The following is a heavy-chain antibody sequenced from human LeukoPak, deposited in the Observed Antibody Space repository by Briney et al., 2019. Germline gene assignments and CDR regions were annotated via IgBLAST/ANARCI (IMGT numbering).Heavy chain of an antibody. D-gene: IGHD6-13*01. CDR1: GFTFSSYW. Sequence: GSLRLSCAASGFTFSSYWMSWVRQAPGKGLEWVANIKQDGSEKYYVDSVKGRFTISRDNAKNSLYLQMNSLRAEDTAVYYCATIAAAGPKKGAFDIWGQGTMVTVSS. CDR2: IKQDGSEK. J-gene: IGHJ3*02. CDR3: ATIAAAGPKKGAFDI. V-gene: IGHV3-7*03.